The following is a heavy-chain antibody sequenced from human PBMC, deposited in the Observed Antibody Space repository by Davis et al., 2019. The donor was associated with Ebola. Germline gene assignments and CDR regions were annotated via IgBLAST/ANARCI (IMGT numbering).Heavy chain of an antibody. CDR2: IVVGSGNT. J-gene: IGHJ5*02. D-gene: IGHD3-22*01. CDR1: GYTFTGYY. CDR3: AAFSYDSSGYYSPNWFDP. Sequence: SVKVSCKASGYTFTGYYMHWVRQAPGQRLEWIGWIVVGSGNTNYAQTFQERVTITRDMSTSTAYMELSSLRPEDTAVYYCAAFSYDSSGYYSPNWFDPWGQGTLVTVSS. V-gene: IGHV1-58*02.